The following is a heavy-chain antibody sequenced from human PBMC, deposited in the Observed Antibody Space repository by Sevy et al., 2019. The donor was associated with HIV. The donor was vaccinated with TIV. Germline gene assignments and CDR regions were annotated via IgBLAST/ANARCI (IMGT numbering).Heavy chain of an antibody. CDR3: AGDGCSGGSCYVDY. Sequence: GGSLRLSCAASGFTFSDYYMSWIRPAPGKGLEWVSYISSSSSYTNYAHSVKGRFTISRDNAKNSLYVQMNSLRAEDTAVYYCAGDGCSGGSCYVDYWGQGTLVTVSS. CDR1: GFTFSDYY. CDR2: ISSSSSYT. D-gene: IGHD2-15*01. V-gene: IGHV3-11*06. J-gene: IGHJ4*02.